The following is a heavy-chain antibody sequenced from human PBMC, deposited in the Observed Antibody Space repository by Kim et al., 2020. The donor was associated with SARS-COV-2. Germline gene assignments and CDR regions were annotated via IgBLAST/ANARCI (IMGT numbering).Heavy chain of an antibody. CDR3: ARDNYCSGGSCYLGWFDP. D-gene: IGHD2-15*01. CDR1: GGSVSSASYY. CDR2: VYYSGST. J-gene: IGHJ5*02. V-gene: IGHV4-61*01. Sequence: SETLSLTCSVSGGSVSSASYYWSWIRQPPGKGLEWIAYVYYSGSTNYNPSLKSRVTISIDTSNNQFSLKLSSVTAADTAVYYCARDNYCSGGSCYLGWFDPWGQGTLVPAAS.